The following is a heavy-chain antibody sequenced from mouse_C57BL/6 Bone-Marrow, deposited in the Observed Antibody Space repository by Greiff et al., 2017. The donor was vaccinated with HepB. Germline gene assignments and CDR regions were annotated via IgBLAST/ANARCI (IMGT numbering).Heavy chain of an antibody. CDR2: IDPETGGT. D-gene: IGHD2-2*01. CDR1: GYTFTDYE. J-gene: IGHJ4*01. CDR3: TTTPSTMVRRMDY. Sequence: VKLVESGAELVRPGASVTLSCKASGYTFTDYEMHWVKQTPVHGLEWIGAIDPETGGTAYNQKFKGKAILTADKSSSTAYMELRSLTSEDSAVYYCTTTPSTMVRRMDYWGQGTSVTVSS. V-gene: IGHV1-15*01.